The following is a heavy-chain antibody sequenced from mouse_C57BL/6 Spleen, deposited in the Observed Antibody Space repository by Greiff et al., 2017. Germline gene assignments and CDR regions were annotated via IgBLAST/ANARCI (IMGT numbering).Heavy chain of an antibody. CDR2: IWSGGST. CDR1: GFSLTSYG. V-gene: IGHV2-2*01. Sequence: VHLVESGPGLVQPSQSLSITCTVSGFSLTSYGVHWVRQSPGKGLEWLGVIWSGGSTDYNAAFISRLSISKDNSKSQVFFKMNSLQADDTAIYYCASYGSSYVGFAYWGQGTLVTVSA. J-gene: IGHJ3*01. CDR3: ASYGSSYVGFAY. D-gene: IGHD1-1*01.